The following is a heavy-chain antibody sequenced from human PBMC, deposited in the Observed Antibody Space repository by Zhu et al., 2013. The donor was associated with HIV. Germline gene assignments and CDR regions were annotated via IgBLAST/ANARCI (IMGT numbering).Heavy chain of an antibody. Sequence: QVQLVQSGADVKKPGASVKVSCQASGYTFSDFYLHWVRQAPGQGLEWVGWINPYNGNTKYSQKFQGRVTLTRDTSTSTAYMELSSLHSDDTAMYYCARDFIYYDHLNGYYLKDAFDMWGQGTLVTVSS. CDR1: GYTFSDFY. CDR2: INPYNGNT. CDR3: ARDFIYYDHLNGYYLKDAFDM. D-gene: IGHD3-9*01. J-gene: IGHJ3*02. V-gene: IGHV1-2*02.